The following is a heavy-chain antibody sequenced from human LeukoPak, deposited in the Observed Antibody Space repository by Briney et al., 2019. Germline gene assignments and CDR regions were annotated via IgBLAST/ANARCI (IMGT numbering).Heavy chain of an antibody. CDR1: GFTFSSYS. CDR3: ATEAYYHFDY. Sequence: QSGGSLRLSCAASGFTFSSYSMNWVRQAPGKGLEWVSYISSSSSTIYYADSVKGRFTISRDNSKDSLYLQMNSLRVEDTALYYCATEAYYHFDYWGQGILVTVSS. V-gene: IGHV3-48*04. J-gene: IGHJ4*02. D-gene: IGHD3-10*01. CDR2: ISSSSSTI.